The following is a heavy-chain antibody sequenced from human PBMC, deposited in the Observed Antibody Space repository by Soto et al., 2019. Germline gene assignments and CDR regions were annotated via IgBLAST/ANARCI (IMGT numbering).Heavy chain of an antibody. CDR3: ARVRFGELLYYFDY. V-gene: IGHV4-4*02. CDR1: SGSISSSNW. CDR2: IYHSGST. Sequence: QVQLQESGPGLVKPSGTLSLTCAVSSGSISSSNWWSWVRQPPGKGLEWIGEIYHSGSTNYNPSPKSRVTITVDKSKNQFSLKLSTVTAAATAVYYCARVRFGELLYYFDYWGQGTLVTVSS. J-gene: IGHJ4*02. D-gene: IGHD3-10*01.